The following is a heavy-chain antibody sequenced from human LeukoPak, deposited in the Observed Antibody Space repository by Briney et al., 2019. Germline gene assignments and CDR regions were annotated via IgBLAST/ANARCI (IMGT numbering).Heavy chain of an antibody. Sequence: AASVKVSCKASGGTFCSYAISWVRQAPGQGLEWMGGIIPIFGTANYAQKFQGRVTITTDESTSTAYMKLSSLRSEDTAVYYCASLMYYDILTGYFPTFFDYYMDVWGQGTLVTVSS. D-gene: IGHD3-9*01. CDR3: ASLMYYDILTGYFPTFFDYYMDV. CDR2: IIPIFGTA. CDR1: GGTFCSYA. V-gene: IGHV1-69*05. J-gene: IGHJ4*02.